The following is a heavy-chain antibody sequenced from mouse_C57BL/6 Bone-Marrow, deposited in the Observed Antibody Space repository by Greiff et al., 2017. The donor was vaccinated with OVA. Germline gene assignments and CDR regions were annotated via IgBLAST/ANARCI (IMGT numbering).Heavy chain of an antibody. V-gene: IGHV1-15*01. CDR2: IDPETGGT. Sequence: QVQLQQSGAELVRPGASVTLSCKASGYTFTDYEMHWVKQTPVHGLEWIGAIDPETGGTAYNQKFKGKAILTADKSSSTAYMELRSLTSEDSAVYYCTNHYGSRIYYYAMDYWGQGTSVTVSS. CDR3: TNHYGSRIYYYAMDY. J-gene: IGHJ4*01. D-gene: IGHD1-1*01. CDR1: GYTFTDYE.